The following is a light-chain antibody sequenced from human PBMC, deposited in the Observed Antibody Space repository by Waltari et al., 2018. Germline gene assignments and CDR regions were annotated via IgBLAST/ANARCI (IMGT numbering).Light chain of an antibody. CDR3: SSQTLDGLVL. CDR2: AVT. CDR1: GSAVGASDS. J-gene: IGLJ2*01. Sequence: QSALTQPASVSGSPGQSITISCSGVGSAVGASDSVSWHQHHPGKAPQVLIDAVTNRPAGVSDRFSASKSANTASLTISRLQPEDEADYYCSSQTLDGLVLFGGGTRLTVL. V-gene: IGLV2-14*03.